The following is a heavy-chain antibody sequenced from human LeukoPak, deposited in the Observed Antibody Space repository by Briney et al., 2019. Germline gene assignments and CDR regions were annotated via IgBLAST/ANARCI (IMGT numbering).Heavy chain of an antibody. CDR3: ARGVRAYYFDY. D-gene: IGHD4-17*01. J-gene: IGHJ4*02. V-gene: IGHV4-30-2*01. CDR2: IYHSGST. Sequence: PSETLSLTCTVSGGSISSGGYYWSWIRQPPGKGLEWIGYIYHSGSTYYNPSLKSRVTISVDRSKNQFSLKLGSVTAADTAVYYCARGVRAYYFDYWGQGTLVTVSS. CDR1: GGSISSGGYY.